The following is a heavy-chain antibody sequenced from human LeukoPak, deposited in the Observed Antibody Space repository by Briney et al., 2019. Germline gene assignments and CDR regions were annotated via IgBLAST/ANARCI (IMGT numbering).Heavy chain of an antibody. Sequence: GGSLRLSCAAPGFTFDDYAMHWVRQAPGKGLEWVSGISWNSGSIGYADSVKGRFTISRDNAKNSLYLQMNSLRAEDMALYYCAKESAIGYFDYWGQGTLVTVSS. J-gene: IGHJ4*02. CDR1: GFTFDDYA. V-gene: IGHV3-9*03. CDR3: AKESAIGYFDY. CDR2: ISWNSGSI. D-gene: IGHD2-2*02.